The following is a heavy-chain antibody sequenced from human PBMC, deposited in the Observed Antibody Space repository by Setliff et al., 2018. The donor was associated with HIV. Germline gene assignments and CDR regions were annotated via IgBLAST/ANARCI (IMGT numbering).Heavy chain of an antibody. CDR2: ISVHNDNS. J-gene: IGHJ4*02. V-gene: IGHV1-18*01. Sequence: GASVKVSCKASTNTFLNYGISWVRQAPGQGLEWMGWISVHNDNSNYAQRFRDRVTMTTDIPTSTAYMELRGLRSADTAVYYCARDVGYCTATSCQTGFDYWGQGTLVTVSS. D-gene: IGHD2-8*02. CDR3: ARDVGYCTATSCQTGFDY. CDR1: TNTFLNYG.